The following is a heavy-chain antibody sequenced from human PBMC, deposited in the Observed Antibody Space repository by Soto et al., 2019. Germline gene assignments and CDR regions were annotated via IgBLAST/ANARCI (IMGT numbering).Heavy chain of an antibody. CDR3: ARDAGGGSYLDY. J-gene: IGHJ4*02. Sequence: ASVKVSCKASGGTFSSYAISWVRQAPGQGLEWMGWIIPFNGNTNYAQKFQGRVTLTTDTSTSTAYMELRSLRFDDTGVYYCARDAGGGSYLDYWGQGTLVTVSS. CDR2: IIPFNGNT. CDR1: GGTFSSYA. D-gene: IGHD1-26*01. V-gene: IGHV1-18*01.